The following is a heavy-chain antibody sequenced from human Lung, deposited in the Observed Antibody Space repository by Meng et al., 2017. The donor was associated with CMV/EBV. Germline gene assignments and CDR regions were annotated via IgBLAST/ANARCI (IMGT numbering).Heavy chain of an antibody. CDR2: INSDGSST. CDR1: GFTFSSYW. CDR3: ARDKVRYYDFWSGYGGMDV. V-gene: IGHV3-74*01. D-gene: IGHD3-3*01. J-gene: IGHJ6*02. Sequence: GGSLRLXCAASGFTFSSYWMHWVRQAPGKGLVWVSRINSDGSSTSYADSVKGRFTISRDNAKNTLYLQMNSLRAEDTAVYYCARDKVRYYDFWSGYGGMDVWXQGTXVTVSS.